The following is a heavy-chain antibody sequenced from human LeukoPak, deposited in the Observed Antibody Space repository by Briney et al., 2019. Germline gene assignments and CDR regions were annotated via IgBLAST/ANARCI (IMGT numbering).Heavy chain of an antibody. V-gene: IGHV3-21*01. D-gene: IGHD6-13*01. Sequence: GGSLRLSCAASGLTFSGYIMNWVRQAPGKGLEWVSSISTSGTYMDYADSVKGRFIISRDNSKISLFLQMNSLRAEDTAVYACARGIAAAGHGMDVWGQGTTVTVSS. CDR2: ISTSGTYM. CDR3: ARGIAAAGHGMDV. CDR1: GLTFSGYI. J-gene: IGHJ6*02.